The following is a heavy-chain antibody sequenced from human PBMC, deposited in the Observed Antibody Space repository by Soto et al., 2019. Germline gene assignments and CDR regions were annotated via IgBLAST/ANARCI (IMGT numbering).Heavy chain of an antibody. CDR2: ISAYNGNT. Sequence: QVQLVQSGAEVKNPGASVKVSCKASGYTFTSYGISWVRQAPGQGLEWMGWISAYNGNTNYAQKLQGRVTMTTDTSTSTADMELRSLRSDDTAVYYCARGRSGCGGSCYPDFDYWGQGTLVTVSS. J-gene: IGHJ4*02. CDR3: ARGRSGCGGSCYPDFDY. D-gene: IGHD2-15*01. V-gene: IGHV1-18*01. CDR1: GYTFTSYG.